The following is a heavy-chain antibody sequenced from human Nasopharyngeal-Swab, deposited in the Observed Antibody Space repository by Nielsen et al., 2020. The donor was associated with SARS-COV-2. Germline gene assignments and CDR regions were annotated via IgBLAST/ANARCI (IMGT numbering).Heavy chain of an antibody. V-gene: IGHV1-8*01. Sequence: ASLKVSCKASGYTFTSYDINSVLQATGQGLEWMGWMNPNSGNTGYAQKFQGRVTMTRDTSTRTVYMELSSLRSEDTAVYYCARDLGVVTFGGVIVIPGKFDPWGQGTLVTVSS. CDR2: MNPNSGNT. D-gene: IGHD3-16*02. J-gene: IGHJ5*02. CDR1: GYTFTSYD. CDR3: ARDLGVVTFGGVIVIPGKFDP.